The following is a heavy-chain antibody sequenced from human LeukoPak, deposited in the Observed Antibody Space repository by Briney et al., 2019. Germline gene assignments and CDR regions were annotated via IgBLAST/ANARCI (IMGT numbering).Heavy chain of an antibody. D-gene: IGHD3-22*01. J-gene: IGHJ4*02. Sequence: GGSLRLSCAASGFRFDSFHMGWIRQVPGKGLDYIALISASGAVPYYAESVKGRFTISRDNAKNSVSLQMNSLSADDTAIYYCARSLIVASEDYWGQGTQVTVSS. CDR3: ARSLIVASEDY. CDR2: ISASGAVP. V-gene: IGHV3-11*04. CDR1: GFRFDSFH.